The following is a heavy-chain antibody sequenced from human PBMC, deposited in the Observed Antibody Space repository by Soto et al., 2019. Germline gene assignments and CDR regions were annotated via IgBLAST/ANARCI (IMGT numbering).Heavy chain of an antibody. CDR1: GFTFTSSA. CDR2: IVVGSGNT. V-gene: IGHV1-58*01. D-gene: IGHD5-12*01. Sequence: SVKVSCKASGFTFTSSAVQWVRQARGQRLEWIGWIVVGSGNTNYAQKFQERVTITRDMSTSTAYMELSSLRSEDTAVYYCAVGYSDYDFAVAGGYYYGMDVWGQGTTVTV. J-gene: IGHJ6*02. CDR3: AVGYSDYDFAVAGGYYYGMDV.